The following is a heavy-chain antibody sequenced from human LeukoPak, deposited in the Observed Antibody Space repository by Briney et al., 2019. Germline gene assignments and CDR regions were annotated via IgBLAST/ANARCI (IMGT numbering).Heavy chain of an antibody. CDR2: IIPIFGTA. Sequence: ASVKVSCKASGGTFSSYAISWVRQAPGQGLEWMGGIIPIFGTANYAQKFQGRVTITADKSTSTAYMELSSLRSEDTAVYYCARGGGGYNTLYYYYMDVWGKGTTVT. V-gene: IGHV1-69*06. D-gene: IGHD5-24*01. CDR3: ARGGGGYNTLYYYYMDV. J-gene: IGHJ6*03. CDR1: GGTFSSYA.